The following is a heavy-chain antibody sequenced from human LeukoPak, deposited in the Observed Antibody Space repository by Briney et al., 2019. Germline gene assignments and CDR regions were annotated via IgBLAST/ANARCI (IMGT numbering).Heavy chain of an antibody. CDR1: GGSISSSSYY. J-gene: IGHJ2*01. V-gene: IGHV4-39*07. CDR3: ARDYEYCTNGVCYTWYFDL. D-gene: IGHD2-8*01. CDR2: IYYSGST. Sequence: SETLSLTCTVSGGSISSSSYYWGWIRQPPGKGLEWIGSIYYSGSTYYNPSLKSRVTISVDTSKNQFSLKLSSVTAADTAVYYCARDYEYCTNGVCYTWYFDLWGRGTLVTVSS.